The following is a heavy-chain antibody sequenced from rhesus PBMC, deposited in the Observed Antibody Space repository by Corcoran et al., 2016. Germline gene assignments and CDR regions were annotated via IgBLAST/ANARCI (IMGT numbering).Heavy chain of an antibody. CDR2: IRNKSNNYAT. CDR3: AKPYGLDS. D-gene: IGHD3-40*01. CDR1: GFTFSSSA. V-gene: IGHV3-118*01. J-gene: IGHJ6*01. Sequence: EVQLVESGGGLVQPGGSLRLSCAASGFTFSSSAMHWVRQASGKGLEWVGRIRNKSNNYATGYSASVKGRFTISRDNSKNTLSLQMNSLRAEDTAVYYCAKPYGLDSWGQGVVVTVSS.